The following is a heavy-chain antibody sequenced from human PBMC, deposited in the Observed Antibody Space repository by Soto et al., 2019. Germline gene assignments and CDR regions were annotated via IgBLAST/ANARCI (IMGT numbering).Heavy chain of an antibody. J-gene: IGHJ4*02. CDR3: ARGISLSMVRGVISH. D-gene: IGHD3-10*01. Sequence: ASVKVSCKISGHTLTELSIHWVRQAPGKGLEWMGGFDPEGGEAIYAQKWHGRVTMTRDTSTSTVYMELSSLRFEDTAMYYCARGISLSMVRGVISHWGQGTLVTVSS. CDR1: GHTLTELS. V-gene: IGHV1-24*01. CDR2: FDPEGGEA.